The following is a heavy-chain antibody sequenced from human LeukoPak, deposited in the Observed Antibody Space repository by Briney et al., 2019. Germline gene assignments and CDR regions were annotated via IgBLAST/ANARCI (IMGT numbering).Heavy chain of an antibody. CDR3: ARSGSPGIAAAFFDY. J-gene: IGHJ4*02. V-gene: IGHV1-2*02. CDR1: GYTFTGYY. CDR2: INPNSGGT. Sequence: ASVKVSCKASGYTFTGYYMPWVRQAPGQGLEWMGWINPNSGGTNYAQKFQGRVTMTRDTSISTAYMELSRLRSDDTAVYYCARSGSPGIAAAFFDYWGQGTLVTVSS. D-gene: IGHD6-13*01.